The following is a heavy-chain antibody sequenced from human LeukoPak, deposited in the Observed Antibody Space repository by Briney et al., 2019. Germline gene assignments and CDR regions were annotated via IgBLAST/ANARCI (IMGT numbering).Heavy chain of an antibody. Sequence: GASVKVSCKASGYTFTGYYMHWVRQAPGQGLEWMGWINPNSGGTNYAQKFQGRVTMTRDTSISTAYMELSRLRSDDTAVYYCARAIHGGNLYYYMDVWGKGTTVTVSS. J-gene: IGHJ6*03. CDR2: INPNSGGT. D-gene: IGHD4-23*01. CDR1: GYTFTGYY. V-gene: IGHV1-2*02. CDR3: ARAIHGGNLYYYMDV.